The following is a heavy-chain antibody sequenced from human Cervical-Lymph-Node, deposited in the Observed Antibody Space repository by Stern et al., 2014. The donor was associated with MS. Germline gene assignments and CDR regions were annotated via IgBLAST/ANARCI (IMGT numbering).Heavy chain of an antibody. CDR3: ARDSPVYYGSGNYYNPKPLDY. Sequence: QVQLVQSGGGVVQPGRSLRLSCAASGFTFSSFGMHWVRQAPGKGLEWVALIWHDESNNYYTDSVKGRFTISRDNSKNTLYLQMSSLRVEDTAVYYCARDSPVYYGSGNYYNPKPLDYWSQGTLVTVSS. V-gene: IGHV3-33*01. CDR2: IWHDESNN. D-gene: IGHD3-10*01. CDR1: GFTFSSFG. J-gene: IGHJ4*02.